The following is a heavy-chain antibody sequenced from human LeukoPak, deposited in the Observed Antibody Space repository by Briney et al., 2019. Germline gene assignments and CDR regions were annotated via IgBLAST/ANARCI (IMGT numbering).Heavy chain of an antibody. D-gene: IGHD3-3*01. CDR1: GFTFSSYW. Sequence: PGGSLRLSCAASGFTFSSYWMHWVRQAPGKGLVWVSRINTDGSSTSYADSVKGRFTISRDNAKNTLYLQMSSLRAEDTAVYYCAAYSTFWSGYYLDYWGQGTLVTVSS. J-gene: IGHJ4*02. CDR3: AAYSTFWSGYYLDY. CDR2: INTDGSST. V-gene: IGHV3-74*01.